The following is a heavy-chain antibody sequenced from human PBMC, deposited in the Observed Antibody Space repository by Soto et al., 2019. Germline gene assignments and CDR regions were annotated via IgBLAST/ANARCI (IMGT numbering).Heavy chain of an antibody. CDR3: ARRYGSGFDF. D-gene: IGHD3-10*01. J-gene: IGHJ4*02. CDR2: IYYSGST. V-gene: IGHV4-59*08. Sequence: SETLSLTCPVAGCSISSYCWSWIRQPPGKGLEWIGYIYYSGSTNYNPSLKSRVTISVDTSKNQFSLKLSSVTAADTAVYYCARRYGSGFDFWGQGTLVTVSS. CDR1: GCSISSYC.